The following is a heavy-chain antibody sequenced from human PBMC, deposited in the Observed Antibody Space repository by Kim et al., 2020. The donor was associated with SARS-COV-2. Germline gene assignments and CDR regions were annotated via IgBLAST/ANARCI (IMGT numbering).Heavy chain of an antibody. D-gene: IGHD1-26*01. V-gene: IGHV4-59*08. CDR1: GGSISSDY. Sequence: SETLSLTCTVSGGSISSDYWTWIRQPPGKGLEWIGYISYSGSTNYNPSLKSRVTISRDTSNNHFSLNLSSVTAADTAVYYCARSKWGYAFDIWGQGTMVT. CDR3: ARSKWGYAFDI. CDR2: ISYSGST. J-gene: IGHJ3*02.